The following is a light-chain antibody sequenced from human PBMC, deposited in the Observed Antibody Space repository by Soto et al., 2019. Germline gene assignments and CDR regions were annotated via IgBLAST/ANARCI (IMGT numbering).Light chain of an antibody. V-gene: IGKV1-5*03. CDR2: KAS. CDR1: QSITDW. CDR3: QYGDNYSWT. Sequence: DIKMTQSPSTLSASVGDRVTITCRASQSITDWLAWYQQKPGKAPRFLIYKASNLEGGVRSRFSGSGSETDFAHTISSVQPDNFATYFCQYGDNYSWTFGQGNKLEIK. J-gene: IGKJ1*01.